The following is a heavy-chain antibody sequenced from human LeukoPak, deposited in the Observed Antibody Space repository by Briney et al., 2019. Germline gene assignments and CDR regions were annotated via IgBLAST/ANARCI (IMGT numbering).Heavy chain of an antibody. CDR1: VYTFTGYY. J-gene: IGHJ5*02. CDR3: ARGRTQPKKFQDIVVVPAAMPSNWFDP. Sequence: SVKVSCKASVYTFTGYYMHWVRQAPGQGLEWMGWINPNVARTTYAQMFQGRVTMTRDTSISTAYMEMSRLRSDDTAVYYCARGRTQPKKFQDIVVVPAAMPSNWFDPWGQGTPVTVSS. D-gene: IGHD2-2*01. CDR2: INPNVART. V-gene: IGHV1-2*02.